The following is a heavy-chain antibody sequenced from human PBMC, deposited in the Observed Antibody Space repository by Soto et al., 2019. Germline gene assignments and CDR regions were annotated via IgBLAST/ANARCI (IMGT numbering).Heavy chain of an antibody. Sequence: PGGSLRLSCAASVFTFSTYWMHWVRQAPGKGLVWVSRINSDGSTTSYADSVKGRFTISRDNAKNTLYLQMSSLRAEDTAVYYCARAPYPVFDCWGRGTLVTVSS. CDR1: VFTFSTYW. V-gene: IGHV3-74*01. CDR2: INSDGSTT. CDR3: ARAPYPVFDC. J-gene: IGHJ4*02.